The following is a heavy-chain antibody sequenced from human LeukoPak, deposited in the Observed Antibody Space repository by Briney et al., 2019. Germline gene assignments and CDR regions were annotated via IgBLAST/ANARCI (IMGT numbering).Heavy chain of an antibody. V-gene: IGHV4-4*02. D-gene: IGHD2-15*01. CDR3: ARGWGYCSGGSCYFDY. J-gene: IGHJ4*02. CDR2: IYHSGST. Sequence: SETLSLTCAVSGGSISSSNWWSWVRQPPGKGLGWIGEIYHSGSTNYNPSLKSRVTISVDKSKNQFSLKLSSVTAADTAVYYCARGWGYCSGGSCYFDYWGQGTLVTVSS. CDR1: GGSISSSNW.